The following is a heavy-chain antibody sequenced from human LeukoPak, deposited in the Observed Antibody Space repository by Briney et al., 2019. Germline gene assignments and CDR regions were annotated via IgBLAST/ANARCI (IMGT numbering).Heavy chain of an antibody. Sequence: GGSLRLSCAASGFTFSDSYMHWVRQASGKGLEWVGLIRTKTKNYAATYAESVKGRFTISRDDSKNTAYLQMNSLKMEDTAVYYCTRQNCTGGSCSYVDCWSQGTLVTVSS. D-gene: IGHD2-8*02. CDR3: TRQNCTGGSCSYVDC. V-gene: IGHV3-73*01. CDR2: IRTKTKNYAA. CDR1: GFTFSDSY. J-gene: IGHJ4*02.